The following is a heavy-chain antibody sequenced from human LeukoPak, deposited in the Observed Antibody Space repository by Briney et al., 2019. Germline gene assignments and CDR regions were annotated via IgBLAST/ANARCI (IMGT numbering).Heavy chain of an antibody. D-gene: IGHD4-17*01. CDR1: GFTFSSYG. Sequence: GGSLRLSCAASGFTFSSYGMHWVRQAPGKGLEWVAVISHDASGTNYANSVKGRFTISRDNSKNTLYLQMNSLRAEDTAVYYCAKVYVYGDLSYYFDYWGQGTLVTVTS. CDR3: AKVYVYGDLSYYFDY. V-gene: IGHV3-30*18. CDR2: ISHDASGT. J-gene: IGHJ4*02.